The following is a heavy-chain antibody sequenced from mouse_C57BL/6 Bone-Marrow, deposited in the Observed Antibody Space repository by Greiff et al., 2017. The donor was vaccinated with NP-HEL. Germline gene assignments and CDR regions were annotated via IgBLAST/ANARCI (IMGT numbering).Heavy chain of an antibody. CDR1: GYSITSGYY. J-gene: IGHJ2*01. CDR2: ISYDGSN. CDR3: ARAYGNYLDY. Sequence: EVKLMESGPGLVKPSQSLSLTCSVTGYSITSGYYWNWLRRFPGNKLEWVGSISYDGSNNYSPSLKNRISITLDTSKNQFFMKLNSVTAEDTATYYCARAYGNYLDYWGQGTTLTVSA. V-gene: IGHV3-6*01. D-gene: IGHD2-10*02.